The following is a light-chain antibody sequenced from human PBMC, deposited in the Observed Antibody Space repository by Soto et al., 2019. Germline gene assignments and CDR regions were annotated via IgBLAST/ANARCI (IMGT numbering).Light chain of an antibody. CDR1: SSDVGGYNY. CDR2: DVS. CDR3: SSYTSSSTPGV. Sequence: HSALTQPASVSGSPGQSITISCTGTSSDVGGYNYGSWYQQHPGKAPKLMIYDVSNRPSGVSNRFSGSKSGNTASLTISELQAEDEADYYCSSYTSSSTPGVFGTGTKLTVL. V-gene: IGLV2-14*01. J-gene: IGLJ1*01.